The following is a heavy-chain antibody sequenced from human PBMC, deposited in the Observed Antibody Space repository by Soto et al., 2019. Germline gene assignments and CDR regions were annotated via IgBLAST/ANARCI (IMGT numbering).Heavy chain of an antibody. D-gene: IGHD3-3*01. V-gene: IGHV3-48*02. CDR3: ARDFGHGYYLDY. CDR1: GFSFSNYN. Sequence: SGGSLRLSCVASGFSFSNYNMNWVRQAPGKGLEWVSYITDSSDTVHYADSVRGRFTISRDNAESSLYLQMNSLRDEDTAVYFCARDFGHGYYLDYWGRGTLVPSPQ. CDR2: ITDSSDTV. J-gene: IGHJ4*02.